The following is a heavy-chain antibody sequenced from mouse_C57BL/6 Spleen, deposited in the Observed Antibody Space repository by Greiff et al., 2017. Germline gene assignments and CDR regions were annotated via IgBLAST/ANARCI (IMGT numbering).Heavy chain of an antibody. CDR3: ARLRGYVAYAMDY. D-gene: IGHD3-2*02. CDR1: GFTFSDYY. Sequence: EVQVVESEGGLVQPGSSMKLSCTASGFTFSDYYMAWVRQVPEKGLEWVANINYDGSSTYYLDSLKSRFIISRDNAKNILYLQMSSLKSEDTATYYCARLRGYVAYAMDYWGQGTSVTVSS. V-gene: IGHV5-16*01. J-gene: IGHJ4*01. CDR2: INYDGSST.